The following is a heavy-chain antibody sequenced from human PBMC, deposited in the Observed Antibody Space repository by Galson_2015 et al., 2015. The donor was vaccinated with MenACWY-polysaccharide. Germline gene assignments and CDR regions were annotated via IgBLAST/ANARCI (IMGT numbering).Heavy chain of an antibody. D-gene: IGHD6-19*01. CDR1: GYSFSSYD. J-gene: IGHJ2*01. Sequence: SVKVSCKASGYSFSSYDINWVRQTTGQGLEWMGWMNPNSGNTGYAQKFQGRVTMTRNTSISIAYMELSSLRSEDTAVYYCARAIAVAGQRRDFDLWGRGTLVTVSS. CDR2: MNPNSGNT. CDR3: ARAIAVAGQRRDFDL. V-gene: IGHV1-8*01.